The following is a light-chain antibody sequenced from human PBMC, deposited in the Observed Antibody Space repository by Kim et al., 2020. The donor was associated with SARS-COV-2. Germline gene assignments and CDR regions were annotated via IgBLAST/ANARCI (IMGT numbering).Light chain of an antibody. CDR1: QTISTW. J-gene: IGKJ2*01. Sequence: DIQMTQSPSTLSASVGDRVTITCRASQTISTWLAWYQQKPGKAPNLLIYLASTLESGVPSRFIGSGSGTEFTLTIDSLQPDDFATYYCKHYCHFPYTFGQGTKLEI. V-gene: IGKV1-5*03. CDR3: KHYCHFPYT. CDR2: LAS.